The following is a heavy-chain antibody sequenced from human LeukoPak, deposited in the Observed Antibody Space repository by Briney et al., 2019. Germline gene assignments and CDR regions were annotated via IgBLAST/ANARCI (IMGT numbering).Heavy chain of an antibody. Sequence: GGSLRLSCAASGFTFSSYGMHWVRQAPGKGLEWVAFIRYDGSNKYYADSVKGRFTISRDNSKNTLYLQMNSLRAEDTAVYYCARFNFWSGYYDYWGQGTLVTVSS. CDR2: IRYDGSNK. J-gene: IGHJ4*02. CDR3: ARFNFWSGYYDY. V-gene: IGHV3-30*02. CDR1: GFTFSSYG. D-gene: IGHD3-3*01.